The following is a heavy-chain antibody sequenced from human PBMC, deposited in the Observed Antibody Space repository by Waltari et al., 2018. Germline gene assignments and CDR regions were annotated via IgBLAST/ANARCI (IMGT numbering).Heavy chain of an antibody. CDR2: IYPSGST. CDR3: ASSIQRDYFDY. J-gene: IGHJ4*02. V-gene: IGHV4-4*07. CDR1: GGSISSYF. D-gene: IGHD5-18*01. Sequence: QVQLQESGPGLVKPSETLSLTCTVSGGSISSYFWSWIRRPAGKGLEWIGHIYPSGSTDYNPSLRSRVTMSVDTSKNQFSLKRNSVTAADTAVYYCASSIQRDYFDYWGQGTLVTVSS.